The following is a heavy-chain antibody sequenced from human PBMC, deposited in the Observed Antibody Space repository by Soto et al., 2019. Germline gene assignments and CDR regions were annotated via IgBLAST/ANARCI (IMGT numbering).Heavy chain of an antibody. V-gene: IGHV4-34*01. CDR2: INHSGST. CDR1: CGSFIGYY. Sequence: SETLSLTCAFYCGSFIGYYWSWIRQPPGKGLEWIGEINHSGSTNYNPSLKSRVTISVDTSKNQFSLKLSSVTAADTAVYYCARGRLRSPGNWFDPWGQGTLVTVSS. CDR3: ARGRLRSPGNWFDP. J-gene: IGHJ5*02. D-gene: IGHD3-3*01.